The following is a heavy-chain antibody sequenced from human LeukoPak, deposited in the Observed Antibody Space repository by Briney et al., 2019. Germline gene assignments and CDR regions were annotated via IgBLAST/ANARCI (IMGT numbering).Heavy chain of an antibody. V-gene: IGHV1-3*01. J-gene: IGHJ6*02. CDR2: INPGNGDT. Sequence: GASVKVSCKGSGYTFTNYAVHWVRQAPGQRLEWLGWINPGNGDTKYSQNFQGRVTVTSDTSAATVYVELNSLTSEDTAVYYCARELRELSILMYYYYYGMDVWGQGTTVTVSS. CDR1: GYTFTNYA. CDR3: ARELRELSILMYYYYYGMDV. D-gene: IGHD1-26*01.